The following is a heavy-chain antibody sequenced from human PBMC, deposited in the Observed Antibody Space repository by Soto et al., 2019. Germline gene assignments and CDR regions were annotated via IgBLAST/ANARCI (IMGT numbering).Heavy chain of an antibody. Sequence: ASVKVSCKASGYTFTTYGISWVRQAPGQGLEWMGWISVYNGNTNYVQKLQGRVTMTTDTSTSTAYMELRSLRPDDTAVYYCAQNYYDSSGYYYMNWGQGTLVTSPQ. CDR3: AQNYYDSSGYYYMN. V-gene: IGHV1-18*04. D-gene: IGHD3-22*01. J-gene: IGHJ4*02. CDR1: GYTFTTYG. CDR2: ISVYNGNT.